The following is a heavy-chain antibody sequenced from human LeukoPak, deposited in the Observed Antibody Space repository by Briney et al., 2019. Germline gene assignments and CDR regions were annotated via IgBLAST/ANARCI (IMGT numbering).Heavy chain of an antibody. V-gene: IGHV3-48*02. D-gene: IGHD2-2*02. CDR3: ARDVCSSTSCYNNY. J-gene: IGHJ4*02. CDR2: ISSSSSSI. Sequence: GGSLRLSCAASGFTFSSYAMSWVRQAPGKGLEWVSYISSSSSSIYYADSVKGRFTISRDNAKNSLYLQMNSLRDEDTAVYYCARDVCSSTSCYNNYWGQGTLVTVSS. CDR1: GFTFSSYA.